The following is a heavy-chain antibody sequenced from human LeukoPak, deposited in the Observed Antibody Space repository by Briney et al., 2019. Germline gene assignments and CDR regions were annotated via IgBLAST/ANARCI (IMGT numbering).Heavy chain of an antibody. CDR2: IYSGGST. Sequence: GGSLRLSCAASGFTVSSNYMSWVRQAPGKGLEWVSVIYSGGSTYYADSVKGRFTISRDNSKNTLYLQMNSLRAEDTAVYYCARGPLWFGESRVFDIWGQGTMVTVSS. CDR3: ARGPLWFGESRVFDI. V-gene: IGHV3-53*01. CDR1: GFTVSSNY. D-gene: IGHD3-10*01. J-gene: IGHJ3*02.